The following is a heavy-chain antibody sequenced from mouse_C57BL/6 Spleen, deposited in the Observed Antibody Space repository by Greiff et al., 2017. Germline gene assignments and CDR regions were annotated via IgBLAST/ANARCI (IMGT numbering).Heavy chain of an antibody. J-gene: IGHJ2*01. CDR3: ARHDRYYGSRHYFDD. D-gene: IGHD1-1*01. V-gene: IGHV5-9*01. CDR2: ISGGGGNT. CDR1: GFTFSSYT. Sequence: EVQRVESGGGLVKPGGSLKLSCAASGFTFSSYTMSWVRQTPVKRLEWVATISGGGGNTYYPDSVKGRFTMSRDNAKNTLYLQMSSLRSEDTALYYCARHDRYYGSRHYFDDWGQGTTLSVSS.